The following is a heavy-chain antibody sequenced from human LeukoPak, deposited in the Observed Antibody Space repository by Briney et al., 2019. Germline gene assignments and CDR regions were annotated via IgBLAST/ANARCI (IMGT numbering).Heavy chain of an antibody. Sequence: ASVKVSCKASGGTFSSYAISWVRQAPGQGLEWMGRIIPIFGIANYAQKFQGRVTITADKSTSTAYMELSSLRSEDTAVYYCARDWVVGATTPYYFDYWGQGTLATVSS. V-gene: IGHV1-69*04. CDR3: ARDWVVGATTPYYFDY. J-gene: IGHJ4*02. CDR2: IIPIFGIA. CDR1: GGTFSSYA. D-gene: IGHD1-26*01.